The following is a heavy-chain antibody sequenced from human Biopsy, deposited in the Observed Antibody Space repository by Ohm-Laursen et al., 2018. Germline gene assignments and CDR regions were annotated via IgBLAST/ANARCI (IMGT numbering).Heavy chain of an antibody. CDR2: INDSGRT. V-gene: IGHV4-34*01. CDR3: ARGTNYYGSGRNRHWFDP. J-gene: IGHJ5*02. D-gene: IGHD3-10*01. CDR1: GGSFSGYY. Sequence: GTLSLTCGVYGGSFSGYYCSWIRQPPGKGLEWIGEINDSGRTNYNPSLRSRVTFSVDTSKNQFSLKLSSVTAADTAVYYCARGTNYYGSGRNRHWFDPWGQGTLVTVS.